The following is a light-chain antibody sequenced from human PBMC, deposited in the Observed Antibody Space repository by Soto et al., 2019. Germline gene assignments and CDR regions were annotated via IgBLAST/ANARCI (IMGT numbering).Light chain of an antibody. Sequence: DIPMTQSPSSVSASVGDTVTIACRASQGIGTWLAWYQQKPGKAPNLLIYATSTLQSGVPSRFSGSGSGTEFTLTISSLQPEDFATYYCQQSNSFPLTFGGGTKVAIK. CDR3: QQSNSFPLT. J-gene: IGKJ4*01. V-gene: IGKV1-12*01. CDR1: QGIGTW. CDR2: ATS.